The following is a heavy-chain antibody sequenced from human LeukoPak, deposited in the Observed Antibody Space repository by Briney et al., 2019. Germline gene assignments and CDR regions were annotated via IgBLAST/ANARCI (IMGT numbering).Heavy chain of an antibody. V-gene: IGHV3-23*01. Sequence: PGGSLRLSCAAPGSAFNVYAMNWVRQAPGKGRQGVSTINANGINTYYADSVRGRFTISRDNSKDTLYLQLNSLRAEDTAIYFCAKPISGGLAVSADWFDPWGQGTLVIVSS. CDR1: GSAFNVYA. CDR3: AKPISGGLAVSADWFDP. CDR2: INANGINT. D-gene: IGHD6-19*01. J-gene: IGHJ5*02.